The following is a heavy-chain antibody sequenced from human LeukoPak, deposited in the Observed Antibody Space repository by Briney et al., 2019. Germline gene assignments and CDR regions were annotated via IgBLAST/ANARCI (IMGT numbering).Heavy chain of an antibody. CDR1: GFTFSSYW. Sequence: GGSLRLSCAASGFTFSSYWMSWVRQAPGKGLEWVANIKEDGSEKYYVDSVKGRFTISRDNAKNSLYLQMNSLTAEDTAVYYCARRDGGHYDILTGYYLYYYYMDVWGKGTTVTVSS. V-gene: IGHV3-7*01. J-gene: IGHJ6*03. CDR3: ARRDGGHYDILTGYYLYYYYMDV. D-gene: IGHD3-9*01. CDR2: IKEDGSEK.